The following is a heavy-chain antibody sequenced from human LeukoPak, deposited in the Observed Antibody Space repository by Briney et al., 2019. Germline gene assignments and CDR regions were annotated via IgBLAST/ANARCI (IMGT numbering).Heavy chain of an antibody. J-gene: IGHJ4*02. CDR1: GGSFSGYY. Sequence: SETLSLTCAFYGGSFSGYYWSWIRQPPGKGLEWIGEIHHSGSTNYNPSLKSRVTISLHTSKNQFSLKLSSVTAADTAVYYCARRNPNYYGSGSYPDYWGQGTLVTVSS. D-gene: IGHD3-10*01. V-gene: IGHV4-34*01. CDR2: IHHSGST. CDR3: ARRNPNYYGSGSYPDY.